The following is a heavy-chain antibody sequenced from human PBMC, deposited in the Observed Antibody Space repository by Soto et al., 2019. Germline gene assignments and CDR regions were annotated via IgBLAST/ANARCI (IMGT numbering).Heavy chain of an antibody. D-gene: IGHD1-1*01. Sequence: QVQLQESGPGLVKPSETLSLTCSVSGGSMSRYYFNWIRQPPGKGLEWIGYIYYTGSTNSNPSLKSRVTISVDTSKNQFSLKLSSVTAADTAVYYCATRDVIGTTVKNFPYYMDVWGKGTTVTVSS. CDR3: ATRDVIGTTVKNFPYYMDV. CDR1: GGSMSRYY. J-gene: IGHJ6*03. V-gene: IGHV4-59*01. CDR2: IYYTGST.